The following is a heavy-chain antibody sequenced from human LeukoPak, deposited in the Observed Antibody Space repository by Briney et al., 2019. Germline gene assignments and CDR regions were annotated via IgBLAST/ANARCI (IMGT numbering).Heavy chain of an antibody. CDR1: GCSISSHY. V-gene: IGHV4-59*11. CDR2: IYYSGST. J-gene: IGHJ5*02. Sequence: SETPSLTCTVSGCSISSHYWSWIRQPPGKGLEWIGYIYYSGSTNYSPSLKSRVTISVDTSRNHFSLKLNPLTAADTAVYYCARGRANFDPWGQGTLVTVSS. CDR3: ARGRANFDP.